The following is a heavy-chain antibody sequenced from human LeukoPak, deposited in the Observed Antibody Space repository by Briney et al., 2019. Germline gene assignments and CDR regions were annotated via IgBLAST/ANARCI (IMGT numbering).Heavy chain of an antibody. D-gene: IGHD3-3*01. CDR1: GFTFSSYA. Sequence: GRSLRLSCAVSGFTFSSYAMHWVRQAPGKGLEWMSVISYDGSNKYFADSVKGRFTISRDNSKNTLYLQMNSLRAEDTAMYYCGRVRIFSVEVDCWGQGTLVTVSS. V-gene: IGHV3-30*14. CDR3: GRVRIFSVEVDC. J-gene: IGHJ4*02. CDR2: ISYDGSNK.